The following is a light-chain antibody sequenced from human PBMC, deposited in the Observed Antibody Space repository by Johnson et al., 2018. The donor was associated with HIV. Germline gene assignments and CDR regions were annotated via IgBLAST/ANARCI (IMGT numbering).Light chain of an antibody. CDR3: GIWDASLSPLYV. J-gene: IGLJ1*01. CDR1: SSNVGSSF. CDR2: EDN. V-gene: IGLV1-51*02. Sequence: QAALTQPPSVSAAPGQKVTISCSGSSSNVGSSFVSWYQQLPGTAPKLLIYEDNKRPSGIPDRFSGSKSGTSATLGITGLQTGDEADYYCGIWDASLSPLYVFGSGTTITVL.